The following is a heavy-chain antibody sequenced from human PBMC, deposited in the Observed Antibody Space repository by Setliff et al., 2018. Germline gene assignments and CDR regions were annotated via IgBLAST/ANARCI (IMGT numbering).Heavy chain of an antibody. Sequence: PSETLSLTCALSGGSITDRNWWNWVRQPPGKGLEWIGEMYHSGNTYYNPSLKSRVTISIDKSRNQFSLNLNSVTAADTAVYYCARVSSYGSGSYYYYYYGMDVWGQGTTVTVSS. J-gene: IGHJ6*02. CDR3: ARVSSYGSGSYYYYYYGMDV. CDR2: MYHSGNT. D-gene: IGHD3-10*01. CDR1: GGSITDRNW. V-gene: IGHV4-4*02.